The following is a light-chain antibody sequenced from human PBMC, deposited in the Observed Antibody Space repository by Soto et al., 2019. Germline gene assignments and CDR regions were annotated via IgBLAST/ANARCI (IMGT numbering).Light chain of an antibody. CDR1: QSISSY. CDR2: AAS. J-gene: IGKJ1*01. CDR3: QQSYSTPET. Sequence: IPIIHSPSSLSLDVGAQVLLPFRASQSISSYLNWYQQKPGKAPKLLIYAASSLQSGVPSRFSGSGSGTDFTLTISSLQPEDFATYYCQQSYSTPETFGQGTKVDI. V-gene: IGKV1-39*01.